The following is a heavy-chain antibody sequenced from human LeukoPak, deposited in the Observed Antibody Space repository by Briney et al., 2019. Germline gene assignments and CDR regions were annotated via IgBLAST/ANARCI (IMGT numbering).Heavy chain of an antibody. CDR2: ISAYDVNT. V-gene: IGHV1-18*04. Sequence: ASVKVSCKASGYTFINYGISWVRQAPGQGLEWMGWISAYDVNTNYARKLQGRVTMTTDTSTSTAYMELRSLRSDDTAVYYCSRDPESSGWYGGYYFDYWGPGTLVTVSS. CDR3: SRDPESSGWYGGYYFDY. D-gene: IGHD6-19*01. CDR1: GYTFINYG. J-gene: IGHJ4*02.